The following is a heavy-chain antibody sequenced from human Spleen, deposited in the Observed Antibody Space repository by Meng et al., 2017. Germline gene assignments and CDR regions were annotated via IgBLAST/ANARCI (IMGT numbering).Heavy chain of an antibody. CDR1: GGSISSSTFY. D-gene: IGHD6-19*01. V-gene: IGHV4-39*01. CDR2: VSYSGTT. Sequence: QLQLQGSGPGLVKPSETLSLTCTVSGGSISSSTFYLGWLRQPPGKGLEWIGSVSYSGTTYYNPSLKSRVTISVDMSKSQFSLKLSSVTAADTAVYYCTRHGVAGTGYWGQGTLVTVSS. CDR3: TRHGVAGTGY. J-gene: IGHJ4*02.